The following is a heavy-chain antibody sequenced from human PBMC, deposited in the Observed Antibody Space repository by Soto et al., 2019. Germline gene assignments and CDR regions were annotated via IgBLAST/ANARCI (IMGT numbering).Heavy chain of an antibody. CDR2: ISYDGSNK. CDR1: GFTFSSYA. J-gene: IGHJ4*02. V-gene: IGHV3-30-3*01. D-gene: IGHD2-15*01. CDR3: ARDRGTVVTPFDY. Sequence: QVQLVEPGGGVVQPGRSLRLSCAASGFTFSSYAMHWVRQAPGKGLEWVAVISYDGSNKYYADSVKGRFTISRDNSKNTLYLQMNSLRAEDTAVYYCARDRGTVVTPFDYWGQGTLVTVSS.